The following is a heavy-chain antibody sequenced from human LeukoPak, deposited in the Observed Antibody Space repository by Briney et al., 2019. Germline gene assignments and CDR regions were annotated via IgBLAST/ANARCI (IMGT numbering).Heavy chain of an antibody. V-gene: IGHV3-33*06. J-gene: IGHJ6*02. CDR1: GLTFNRYG. D-gene: IGHD3-9*01. Sequence: GKSLRLSCAASGLTFNRYGIHWVRQAPDKGLEWVAGIWNDGSNKYYADFVKGRFTISRDNSKNTLHLQMNSLKAVDTAVYYCAKDRFPFDDAHYGMDVWGQGTTVTVSS. CDR2: IWNDGSNK. CDR3: AKDRFPFDDAHYGMDV.